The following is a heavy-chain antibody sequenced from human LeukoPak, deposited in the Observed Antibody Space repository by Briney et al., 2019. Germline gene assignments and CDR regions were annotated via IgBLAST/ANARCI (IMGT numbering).Heavy chain of an antibody. CDR3: ARETAQGVLFAHYYDFWSGEYYYGMDV. Sequence: GASVKVSCKASGYTFTSHYMHWVRQAPGQGLEWMGIINPSGGSTSYAQKFQGRVTMTRDTSTSTVYMELSSLRSEDTAVYYCARETAQGVLFAHYYDFWSGEYYYGMDVWGQGTTVTVSS. V-gene: IGHV1-46*01. J-gene: IGHJ6*02. D-gene: IGHD3-3*01. CDR2: INPSGGST. CDR1: GYTFTSHY.